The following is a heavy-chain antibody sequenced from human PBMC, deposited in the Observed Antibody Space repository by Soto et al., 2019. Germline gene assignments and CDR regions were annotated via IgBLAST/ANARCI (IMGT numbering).Heavy chain of an antibody. CDR1: GFTFSSYE. V-gene: IGHV3-48*03. CDR2: ISSSGSTI. Sequence: QTGGSLRLSCAASGFTFSSYEMNWVRQAPGKGLEWVSYISSSGSTIYYADSVKGRFTISRDNAKNSLYLQMNSLRAEDTAVYYCARENGYSGYDYSRWFDPWGQGTLVTVSS. D-gene: IGHD5-12*01. J-gene: IGHJ5*02. CDR3: ARENGYSGYDYSRWFDP.